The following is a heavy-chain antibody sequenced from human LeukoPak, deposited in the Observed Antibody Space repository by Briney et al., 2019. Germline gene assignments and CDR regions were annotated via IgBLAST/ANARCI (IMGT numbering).Heavy chain of an antibody. CDR1: GYTFTSYG. V-gene: IGHV1-18*01. Sequence: ASVKVSCKASGYTFTSYGISWVRQAPGQGLEWMGWISAYNGNTNYAQKLQGRVTMTTDTSTSTAYMELRSLRSDDTAVYYCARDLTDTPYNWFDPWGQGTLVTVSS. CDR2: ISAYNGNT. CDR3: ARDLTDTPYNWFDP. D-gene: IGHD5-18*01. J-gene: IGHJ5*02.